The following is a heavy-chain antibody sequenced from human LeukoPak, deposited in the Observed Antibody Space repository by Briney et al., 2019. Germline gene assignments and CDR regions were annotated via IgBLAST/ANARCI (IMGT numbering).Heavy chain of an antibody. D-gene: IGHD3-22*01. Sequence: GGALRLSCAGSGFTFIMYSMNSVRHAPRKGLEWVSSISSSSSYIYYADSVKGRFTISTDNAKNSMYLQMTSLRDEATAVYYCERFYYDSSGYYCLDYWGQGTLVTVYS. V-gene: IGHV3-21*01. CDR1: GFTFIMYS. CDR2: ISSSSSYI. J-gene: IGHJ4*02. CDR3: ERFYYDSSGYYCLDY.